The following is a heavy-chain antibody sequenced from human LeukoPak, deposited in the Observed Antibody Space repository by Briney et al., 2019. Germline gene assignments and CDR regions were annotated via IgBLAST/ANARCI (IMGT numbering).Heavy chain of an antibody. V-gene: IGHV4-59*05. CDR3: ARVAGGFVPFDY. D-gene: IGHD6-19*01. J-gene: IGHJ4*02. CDR2: IYYSGST. CDR1: GGSIRNYY. Sequence: ASETLSLTCSVSGGSIRNYYWTWIRQPPGKGLEWIGSIYYSGSTYYNPSLKSRVTISVDTSKNQFSLKLSSVTAADTAVYYCARVAGGFVPFDYWGQGTLVTVSS.